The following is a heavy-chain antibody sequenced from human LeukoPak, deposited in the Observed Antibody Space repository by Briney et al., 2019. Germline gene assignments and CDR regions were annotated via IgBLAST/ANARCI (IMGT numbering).Heavy chain of an antibody. J-gene: IGHJ4*02. CDR2: IYYSGST. CDR3: ARVYYDSSGYYWRNFDY. V-gene: IGHV4-59*01. D-gene: IGHD3-22*01. Sequence: KPSETLSLTCTVSGGSISSYYWSWIRQPPGKGLEWIGYIYYSGSTNYNPSLKSRVTISIDTAENQFSLKLSSVTAADTAVYYCARVYYDSSGYYWRNFDYWGQGTLVTVSS. CDR1: GGSISSYY.